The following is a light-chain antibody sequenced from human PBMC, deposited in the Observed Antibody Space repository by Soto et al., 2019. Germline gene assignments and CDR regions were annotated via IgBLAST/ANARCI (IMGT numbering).Light chain of an antibody. Sequence: EIAMTQSPATLSVSPGERVTLSCRASQRVDTNVAWYQQTPGQAPRLLIYGAFHRAAGIPARFSGSGSGTEFTLTISSLQSEDCAVYYCQEYHNWPPRYTFGQGTKVEIK. CDR1: QRVDTN. J-gene: IGKJ2*01. CDR3: QEYHNWPPRYT. V-gene: IGKV3-15*01. CDR2: GAF.